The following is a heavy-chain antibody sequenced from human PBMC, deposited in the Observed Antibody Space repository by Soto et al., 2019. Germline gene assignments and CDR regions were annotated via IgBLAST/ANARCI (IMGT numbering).Heavy chain of an antibody. CDR1: GGSISSYY. Sequence: PSETLSLTCTFSGGSISSYYWSWIRQPPGKGLEWIGEINHSGSTNYNPSLKSRVTISVDTSKNQFSLKLSSVTAADTAVYYCARGYYYGSGSYPRLDYWGQGTLVTVSS. CDR3: ARGYYYGSGSYPRLDY. V-gene: IGHV4-34*01. CDR2: INHSGST. J-gene: IGHJ4*02. D-gene: IGHD3-10*01.